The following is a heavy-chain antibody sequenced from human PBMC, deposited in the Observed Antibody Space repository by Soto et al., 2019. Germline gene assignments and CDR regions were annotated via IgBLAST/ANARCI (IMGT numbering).Heavy chain of an antibody. J-gene: IGHJ4*02. Sequence: VQLVESGGGLVQPGRSLRLSCAASGFTFDDYAMHWVRQAPGKGLEWGSVISYDGSNKYYADSVKGRFTISRDNSKNTLYLQMNSLRAEDTAVYYCAKDVSQYSSSWAWYFDYWGQGTLVTVSS. CDR3: AKDVSQYSSSWAWYFDY. CDR1: GFTFDDYA. CDR2: ISYDGSNK. V-gene: IGHV3-30*18. D-gene: IGHD6-13*01.